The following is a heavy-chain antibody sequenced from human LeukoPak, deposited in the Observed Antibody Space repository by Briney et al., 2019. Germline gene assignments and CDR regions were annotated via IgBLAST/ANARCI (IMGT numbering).Heavy chain of an antibody. J-gene: IGHJ4*02. Sequence: GGSLRLSCAASGFTFSSYAMHWVRQAPGKGLEWVAVISYDGSNKYYADSVKGRFTISRDNSKNTLYLQMNSLRAEDTALYYCAKPGAYGSGSYFLVWGQGTLVTVSS. CDR2: ISYDGSNK. D-gene: IGHD3-10*01. CDR1: GFTFSSYA. V-gene: IGHV3-30*04. CDR3: AKPGAYGSGSYFLV.